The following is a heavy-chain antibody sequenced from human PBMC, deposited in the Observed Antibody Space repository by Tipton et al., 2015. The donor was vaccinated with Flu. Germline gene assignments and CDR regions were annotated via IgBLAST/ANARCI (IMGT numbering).Heavy chain of an antibody. CDR2: VSRPGST. D-gene: IGHD4-11*01. CDR3: ARRDYSNYVLDPKSWFDP. Sequence: TLSLTCTVSGYSMRSDYYWGWIRQFPGKGLEWIGTVSRPGSTVYNPSLKSRVTISIDTSKNQFSLNMKSVTAADMAVYYCARRDYSNYVLDPKSWFDPWGQGTLVTVSS. J-gene: IGHJ5*02. CDR1: GYSMRSDYY. V-gene: IGHV4-38-2*02.